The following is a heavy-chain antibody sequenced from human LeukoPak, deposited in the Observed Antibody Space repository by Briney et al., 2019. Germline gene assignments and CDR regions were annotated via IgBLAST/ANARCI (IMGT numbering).Heavy chain of an antibody. Sequence: SETLSLTCTVSGGSISTYSWSWIRQPPGKGLEWIGYIYHSGSTNYNPSLKSRVTMSVDTSKNQFSLKVSSVTAADTAVYYCARASSAFDYWGQGTLVTVSS. D-gene: IGHD3-16*02. CDR1: GGSISTYS. CDR3: ARASSAFDY. V-gene: IGHV4-59*01. CDR2: IYHSGST. J-gene: IGHJ4*02.